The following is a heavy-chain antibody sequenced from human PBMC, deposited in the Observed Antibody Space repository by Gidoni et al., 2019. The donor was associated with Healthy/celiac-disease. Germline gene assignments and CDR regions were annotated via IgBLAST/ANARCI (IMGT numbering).Heavy chain of an antibody. CDR1: GFTFEDYA. Sequence: EVQLVESGGGLVQPGRSLRLSCVASGFTFEDYAMHWVRQAPGKGLEWVSGISWNSGSIGYADSVKGRFTISRDNAKNSLYLQMDSLTAEDTALYYCVAFWSGRKEPIYSWGQGTLVTVSS. V-gene: IGHV3-9*01. CDR2: ISWNSGSI. J-gene: IGHJ4*02. D-gene: IGHD3-3*01. CDR3: VAFWSGRKEPIYS.